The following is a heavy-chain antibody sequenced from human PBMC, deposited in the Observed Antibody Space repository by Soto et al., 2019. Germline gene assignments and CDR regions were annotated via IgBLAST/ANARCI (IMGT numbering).Heavy chain of an antibody. J-gene: IGHJ4*02. CDR1: GGSFSGYY. D-gene: IGHD6-19*01. V-gene: IGHV4-34*01. CDR3: ARGGESSGWYGGFDY. CDR2: INHSGST. Sequence: PSETLSLTCAVYGGSFSGYYWSWIRQPPGKGLEWIGEINHSGSTNYNPSLKSRVTISVDTSKNQFSLKLSSVTAADTAVYYCARGGESSGWYGGFDYWGQGTLVTVSS.